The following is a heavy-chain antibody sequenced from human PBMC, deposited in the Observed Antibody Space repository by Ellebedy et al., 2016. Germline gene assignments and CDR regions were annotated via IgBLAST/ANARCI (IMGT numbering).Heavy chain of an antibody. D-gene: IGHD6-6*01. CDR3: AKDRAFGAGRLGAFDI. CDR1: GFTFSSYA. J-gene: IGHJ3*02. Sequence: GGSLRLSCAASGFTFSSYAMSWVRQAPGRGMEWVSAISGSGGSTYYADSVKGRFTIPRDNSKTTLYLQMNSLGAEETAVYYCAKDRAFGAGRLGAFDIWGQGTMVTVSS. CDR2: ISGSGGST. V-gene: IGHV3-23*01.